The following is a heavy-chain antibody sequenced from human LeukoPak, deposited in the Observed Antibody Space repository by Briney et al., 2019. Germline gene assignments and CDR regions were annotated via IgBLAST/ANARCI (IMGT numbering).Heavy chain of an antibody. CDR1: GGSFSGYY. V-gene: IGHV4-34*01. Sequence: SETLSLTCAVYGGSFSGYYWSWIRQPPGKGLEWIGEIHHSGSTNYNPSLKSRVTISVDTSKKQFSLKLSSVTAADTAVYYCASLFIGSYHNWFDPWGQGTLVTVSS. J-gene: IGHJ5*02. CDR2: IHHSGST. D-gene: IGHD1-26*01. CDR3: ASLFIGSYHNWFDP.